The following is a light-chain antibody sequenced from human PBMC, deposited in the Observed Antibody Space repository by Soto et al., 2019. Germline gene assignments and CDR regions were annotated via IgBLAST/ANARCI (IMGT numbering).Light chain of an antibody. CDR2: GAS. CDR3: QQRSNT. V-gene: IGKV3D-20*02. J-gene: IGKJ5*01. CDR1: QSVSSSY. Sequence: IVLTQSPGTLSLSPGERATLSCRASQSVSSSYLAWYQQKPGQAPRLLISGASNRATGIPDRFSGSGSGTDFILTISSLEPEDFAVYYCQQRSNTFGQGTRLEIK.